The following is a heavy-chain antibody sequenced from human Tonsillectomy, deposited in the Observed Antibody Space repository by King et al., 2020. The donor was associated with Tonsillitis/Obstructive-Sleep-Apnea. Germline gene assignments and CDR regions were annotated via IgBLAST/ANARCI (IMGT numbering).Heavy chain of an antibody. J-gene: IGHJ6*03. V-gene: IGHV3-23*04. D-gene: IGHD3-22*01. CDR2: ISGGGGST. Sequence: VQLVESGGGLVKPGGSLRLSCAASGFTFSSYAMSWVRQAPGKGLEWVSHISGGGGSTYYADSVKGRFTISRDNSKNTLYLQMNSLRAEDTAVYYCAAHSSGNSRKYYYYDYMDVWGKGTTVTVSS. CDR3: AAHSSGNSRKYYYYDYMDV. CDR1: GFTFSSYA.